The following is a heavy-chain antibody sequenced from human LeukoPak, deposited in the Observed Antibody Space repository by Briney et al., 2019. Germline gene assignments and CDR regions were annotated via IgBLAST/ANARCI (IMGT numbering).Heavy chain of an antibody. CDR1: GGSVSTSDYY. CDR3: ARVFDS. Sequence: SETLSLTCTVSGGSVSTSDYYWGWIRQSPVKGLEWIGDVFYTGKTNYNPSLRGRATISIDTSKNQFSLKLTYVAAADTAVYYCARVFDSWGQGTLVTVSS. CDR2: VFYTGKT. V-gene: IGHV4-39*07. J-gene: IGHJ4*02.